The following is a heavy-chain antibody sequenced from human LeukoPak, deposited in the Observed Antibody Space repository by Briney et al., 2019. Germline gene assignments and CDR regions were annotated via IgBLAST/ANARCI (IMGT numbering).Heavy chain of an antibody. Sequence: GASVKVSCNASGGTFSSYAISWVRQAPGQRLEWMGWSNAGNGYTRYSQKFQGRVTMTRDTSASTVYMQLRSLRSDDTAVYYCARGANYYDSSGSSNWLDPWGRGTLVTVSS. D-gene: IGHD3-22*01. CDR2: SNAGNGYT. CDR1: GGTFSSYA. J-gene: IGHJ5*02. V-gene: IGHV1-3*01. CDR3: ARGANYYDSSGSSNWLDP.